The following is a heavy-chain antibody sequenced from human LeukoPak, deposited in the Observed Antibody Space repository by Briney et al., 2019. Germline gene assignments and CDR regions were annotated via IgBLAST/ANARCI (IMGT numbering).Heavy chain of an antibody. CDR2: ISSSGSTI. CDR1: GFTFSSYG. D-gene: IGHD2-15*01. J-gene: IGHJ4*02. Sequence: PGGSLRLSCAASGFTFSSYGMNWVRQAPGKGLEWVSYISSSGSTIYYADSVKGRFTISRDNAKNSLYLQMNSLRAEDTAVYYCARVASGGPIPYWGQGTLVTVSS. V-gene: IGHV3-48*03. CDR3: ARVASGGPIPY.